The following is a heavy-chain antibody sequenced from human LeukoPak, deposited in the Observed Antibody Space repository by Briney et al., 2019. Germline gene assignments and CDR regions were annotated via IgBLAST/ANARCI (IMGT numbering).Heavy chain of an antibody. J-gene: IGHJ3*02. V-gene: IGHV3-30-3*01. CDR3: ARDRALTIFGVVSWVFDAFDI. Sequence: PGGSLRLSCAASGFTFSSYAMHWVRQAPGKGLEWVAVISYDGSNKYYADSVKGRFTISRDNSKNTLYLQMNSLRAEDTAVYYCARDRALTIFGVVSWVFDAFDIWGQGTMVTVSS. CDR1: GFTFSSYA. CDR2: ISYDGSNK. D-gene: IGHD3-3*01.